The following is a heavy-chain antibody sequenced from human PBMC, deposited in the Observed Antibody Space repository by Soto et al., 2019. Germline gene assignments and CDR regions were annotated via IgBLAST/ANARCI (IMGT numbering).Heavy chain of an antibody. J-gene: IGHJ4*02. CDR2: IYNSGST. CDR3: ARGSLRLGELSLFPPFDY. V-gene: IGHV4-59*01. CDR1: GGSIRSYY. D-gene: IGHD3-16*02. Sequence: QVQLQESGPGLVKPSETLSLTCTVSGGSIRSYYWSWIRQPPGKGLEWIGYIYNSGSTNYNPSLKSRGNISVDTSKNQFSLKLNSVTAADTAVYFCARGSLRLGELSLFPPFDYWGQGTLVTVSS.